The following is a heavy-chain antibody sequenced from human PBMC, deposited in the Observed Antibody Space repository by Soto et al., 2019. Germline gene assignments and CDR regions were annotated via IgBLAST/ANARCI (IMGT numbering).Heavy chain of an antibody. Sequence: SETLSLTCSVSGGSMSEYFWSWIRQSPGKGLEWIGYIYYLGSTEYNPYIKSRVTISVDTSKRQFSLRLTSVTAAETAVYYCARDGYDGSGSPYPAYWGPGTQVTVS. CDR1: GGSMSEYF. D-gene: IGHD3-10*01. CDR3: ARDGYDGSGSPYPAY. J-gene: IGHJ4*02. CDR2: IYYLGST. V-gene: IGHV4-59*01.